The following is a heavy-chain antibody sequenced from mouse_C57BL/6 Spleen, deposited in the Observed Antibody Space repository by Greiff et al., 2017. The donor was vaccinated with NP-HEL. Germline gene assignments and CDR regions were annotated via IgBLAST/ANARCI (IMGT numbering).Heavy chain of an antibody. CDR1: GFTFSSYG. J-gene: IGHJ2*01. D-gene: IGHD2-5*01. CDR3: ARYYSNYVSYFDY. Sequence: EVMLVESGGDLVKPGGSLKLSCAASGFTFSSYGMSWVRQTPDKRLEWVATISSGGSYTYYPDSVKGRFTISRDNAKNTLYLQMSSLKSEDTAMYYCARYYSNYVSYFDYWGQGTTLTVSS. CDR2: ISSGGSYT. V-gene: IGHV5-6*01.